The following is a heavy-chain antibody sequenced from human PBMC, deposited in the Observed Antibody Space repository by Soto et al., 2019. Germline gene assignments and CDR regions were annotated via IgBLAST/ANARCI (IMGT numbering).Heavy chain of an antibody. V-gene: IGHV3-30-3*01. CDR1: GFTFSSYA. Sequence: GGSLRLSCAASGFTFSSYAMHWVRQAPGKGLEWVAVISYDGSNKYYADSVKGRFTISRDNSKNTLYLQMNSLRAEDTAVYYCARPLWRNDYNWGYFDLWGRGALVTVSS. CDR2: ISYDGSNK. CDR3: ARPLWRNDYNWGYFDL. D-gene: IGHD4-4*01. J-gene: IGHJ2*01.